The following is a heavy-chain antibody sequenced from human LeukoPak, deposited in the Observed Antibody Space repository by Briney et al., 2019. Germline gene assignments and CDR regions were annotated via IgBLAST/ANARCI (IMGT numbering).Heavy chain of an antibody. CDR1: GYSLTSYW. CDR3: ARGNHCGSTSCALDY. CDR2: IFPGDSDT. V-gene: IGHV5-51*01. J-gene: IGHJ4*02. Sequence: GESLKISCKGSGYSLTSYWIAWVRQMPGKGLEWMGIIFPGDSDTRYSPSFQGQVTISADKSITTAYLQWSSLKASDTAMYYCARGNHCGSTSCALDYWGQGTLVTVSS. D-gene: IGHD2-2*01.